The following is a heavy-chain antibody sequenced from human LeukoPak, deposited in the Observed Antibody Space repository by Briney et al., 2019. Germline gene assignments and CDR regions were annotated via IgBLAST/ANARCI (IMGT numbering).Heavy chain of an antibody. V-gene: IGHV3-23*01. Sequence: PGGSLRLSCAASAFSFSKFALIWVRQAPGKGLEWVSAITANGGYTLYADAVKGRFTVSRDNSKNTLYLQINSLRPADTAMYYCAKDPNGDYIGAFDFWGQGTMVTVSS. CDR3: AKDPNGDYIGAFDF. D-gene: IGHD4-17*01. CDR2: ITANGGYT. CDR1: AFSFSKFA. J-gene: IGHJ3*01.